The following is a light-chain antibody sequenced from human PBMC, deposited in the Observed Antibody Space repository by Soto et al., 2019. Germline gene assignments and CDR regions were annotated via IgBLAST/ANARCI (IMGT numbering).Light chain of an antibody. J-gene: IGKJ1*01. CDR2: KAS. CDR3: QQYGSYSPWT. Sequence: DIQMTQSPSTLSASVGDRVTITCRASQSIGSWLAWYQQKPGKAPKLLIYKASSLESGVPSRFSGSGSGTEFTLTISSVQPDDFGSYYCQQYGSYSPWTFGQGTKVEIK. V-gene: IGKV1-5*03. CDR1: QSIGSW.